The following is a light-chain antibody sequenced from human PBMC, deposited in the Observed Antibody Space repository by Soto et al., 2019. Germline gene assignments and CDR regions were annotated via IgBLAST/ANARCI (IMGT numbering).Light chain of an antibody. CDR1: TGDVGAYNF. CDR2: DAS. Sequence: QSALTQPRSVSGSPGQSVTISCTGTTGDVGAYNFVSWYQHHPGKAPKLMIYDASKRPSGVPDRFSAYKSGNTASLTISGLQAEDEADYYCCSYAGSFTWVFGGGTKLTVL. J-gene: IGLJ3*02. V-gene: IGLV2-11*01. CDR3: CSYAGSFTWV.